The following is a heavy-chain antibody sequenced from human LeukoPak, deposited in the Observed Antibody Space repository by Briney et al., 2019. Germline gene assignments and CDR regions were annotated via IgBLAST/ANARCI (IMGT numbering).Heavy chain of an antibody. V-gene: IGHV3-23*01. CDR1: GFTFSSYA. J-gene: IGHJ4*02. CDR3: AKDLEWLLTVPYFDY. CDR2: ISGSGGST. Sequence: GGSLGLSCAASGFTFSSYAMSWVRQAPGKGLEWVSAISGSGGSTYYADSVKGRFTISRDNSKNTLYLQMNSLRAEDTAVYYCAKDLEWLLTVPYFDYWGQGTLVTVSS. D-gene: IGHD3-3*01.